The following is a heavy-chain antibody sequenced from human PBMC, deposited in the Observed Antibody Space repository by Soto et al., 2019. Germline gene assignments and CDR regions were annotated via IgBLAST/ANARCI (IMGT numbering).Heavy chain of an antibody. D-gene: IGHD6-13*01. CDR3: ARHIRRRDSSREFDY. CDR2: IYPGDSDT. V-gene: IGHV5-51*01. CDR1: GYXFTSYW. Sequence: PGESLKISCKGSGYXFTSYWIGWVRQMPGKGLEWMGIIYPGDSDTRYSPSFQGQVTISADKSISTAYLQWSSLKASDTAMYYCARHIRRRDSSREFDYWGQGTLVTVSS. J-gene: IGHJ4*02.